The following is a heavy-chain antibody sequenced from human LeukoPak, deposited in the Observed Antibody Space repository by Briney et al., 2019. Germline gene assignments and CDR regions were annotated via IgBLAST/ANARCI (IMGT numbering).Heavy chain of an antibody. V-gene: IGHV3-9*01. Sequence: GGSLRLSCAASGFTFDDYAMHWVRQAPGKGLEWVSGISWNSGSIGYADSVKGRFTISRDNAKNSLYLQMNSLRAEDTALYYCAKVPYFYGSGSYYFDYWGQGTLVTVSS. D-gene: IGHD3-10*01. CDR2: ISWNSGSI. CDR3: AKVPYFYGSGSYYFDY. CDR1: GFTFDDYA. J-gene: IGHJ4*02.